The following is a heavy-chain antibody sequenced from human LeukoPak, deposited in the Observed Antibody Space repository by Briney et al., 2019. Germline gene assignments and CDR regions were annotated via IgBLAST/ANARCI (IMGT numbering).Heavy chain of an antibody. CDR2: ISHSGSNL. V-gene: IGHV3-11*01. CDR1: GFTFSDSF. Sequence: PGGSLRLSCAASGFTFSDSFMNWIRQAPGKGLEWLSYISHSGSNLDYAESVRGRLTISRDNANHSLYLQINSLRAGDTAVYYCARGDSSGVPDYWGQGALVTVSS. D-gene: IGHD3-22*01. CDR3: ARGDSSGVPDY. J-gene: IGHJ4*02.